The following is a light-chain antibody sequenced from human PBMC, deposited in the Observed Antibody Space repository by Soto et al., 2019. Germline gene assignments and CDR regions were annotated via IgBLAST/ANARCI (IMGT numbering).Light chain of an antibody. J-gene: IGLJ1*01. Sequence: SYELTQPPSVSVAPGQTATITCGGDNIGTKSVHWYQQKPGQAPVLVVHDDRDRPSGIPDRFSGSNSGKTATLTISRVEAGDEADYYCHVWDSSSDHYVFGTGTKLTVL. CDR3: HVWDSSSDHYV. CDR1: NIGTKS. CDR2: DDR. V-gene: IGLV3-21*02.